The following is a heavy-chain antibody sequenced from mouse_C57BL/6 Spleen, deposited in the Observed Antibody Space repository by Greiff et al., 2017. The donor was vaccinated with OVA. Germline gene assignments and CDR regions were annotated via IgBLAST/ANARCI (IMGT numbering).Heavy chain of an antibody. Sequence: QVQLQQSGAELVKPGASVKISCKASGYAFSRYWMNWVKQRPGKGLEWIGQIYPGDGDTNYNGKFKGKATLTADKSSSTAYMQLSSLTSEDSAVYFCARSGTTVVAKDYWGQGTTLTVSS. D-gene: IGHD1-1*01. CDR1: GYAFSRYW. V-gene: IGHV1-80*01. CDR3: ARSGTTVVAKDY. J-gene: IGHJ2*01. CDR2: IYPGDGDT.